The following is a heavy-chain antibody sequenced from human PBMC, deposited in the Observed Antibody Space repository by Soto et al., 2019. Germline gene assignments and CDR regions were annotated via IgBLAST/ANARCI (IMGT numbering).Heavy chain of an antibody. CDR1: GYTFTDYF. CDR2: INPNSRGT. J-gene: IGHJ5*02. CDR3: ARVTLKAGNWFDP. Sequence: QVQLVQSGAEVKKPGASVKVSFKASGYTFTDYFIHWVRQAPGQGFEWMGWINPNSRGTNYAQKFQGRVTMTRDTSNSTAYMELRGLTSDDTAVYYCARVTLKAGNWFDPWGQGTLVTVSS. V-gene: IGHV1-2*02.